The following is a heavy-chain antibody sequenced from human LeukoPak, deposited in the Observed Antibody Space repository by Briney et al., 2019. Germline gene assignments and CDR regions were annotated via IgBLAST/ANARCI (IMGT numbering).Heavy chain of an antibody. CDR1: GGSISSYY. CDR2: IYYSGST. V-gene: IGHV4-59*08. J-gene: IGHJ5*02. D-gene: IGHD4-23*01. Sequence: MTSETLSLTCTVSGGSISSYYWSWIRQPPGKGLEWIGYIYYSGSTNYNPSLKSRVTISVDTSKNQFSLKLSSVTAADTAVYYCARHGSRGYGGNLNWFDPWGQGTLVTVSS. CDR3: ARHGSRGYGGNLNWFDP.